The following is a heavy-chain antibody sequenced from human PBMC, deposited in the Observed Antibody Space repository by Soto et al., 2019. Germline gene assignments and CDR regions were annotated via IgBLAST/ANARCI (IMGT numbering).Heavy chain of an antibody. J-gene: IGHJ5*02. D-gene: IGHD3-10*01. CDR3: ARDTNYYGSGSPRGWFDP. CDR1: GGSISSSSYY. CDR2: IYYSGST. Sequence: QLQLQESGPGLVKPSETLSLTCTVSGGSISSSSYYWGWIRQPPGKGLEWIGSIYYSGSTYYNPSLKSRVTIPVDTSKNQFSLKLSSVTAADTAVYYCARDTNYYGSGSPRGWFDPWGQGTLVTVSS. V-gene: IGHV4-39*02.